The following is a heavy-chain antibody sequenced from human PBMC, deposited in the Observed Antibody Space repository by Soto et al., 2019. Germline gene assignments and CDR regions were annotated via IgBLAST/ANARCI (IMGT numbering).Heavy chain of an antibody. D-gene: IGHD3-10*01. CDR2: IKSKTDGGTA. J-gene: IGHJ1*01. CDR1: GFTFSNAW. V-gene: IGHV3-15*07. Sequence: EVQLVESGGGLVKPGGSLRLSCAASGFTFSNAWMNWVRQAPGQGLEWVGRIKSKTDGGTADYAAPVKGRFTISRDDSKNPLYLQMNSLKTEHTAVYYCAVRQAGSYQGFQHWGQGNLVTVSS. CDR3: AVRQAGSYQGFQH.